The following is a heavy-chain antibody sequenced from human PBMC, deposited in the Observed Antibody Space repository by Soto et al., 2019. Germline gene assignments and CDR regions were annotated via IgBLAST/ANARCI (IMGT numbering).Heavy chain of an antibody. CDR2: ISSSTRDI. D-gene: IGHD3-16*01. Sequence: SAGSLRLSCAASGFTFSTYTINCVRHPPGKGLEWVASISSSTRDIFYADSVMARFTISRDNAKSSVDMQMNRLRVGDTAISYCVRGSWGGDGINVWGQGTTVTVSS. J-gene: IGHJ6*02. CDR1: GFTFSTYT. V-gene: IGHV3-21*01. CDR3: VRGSWGGDGINV.